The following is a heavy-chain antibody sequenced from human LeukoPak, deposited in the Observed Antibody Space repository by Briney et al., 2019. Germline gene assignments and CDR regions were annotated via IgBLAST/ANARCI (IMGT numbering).Heavy chain of an antibody. CDR2: IKQDETVT. J-gene: IGHJ3*02. CDR3: AKAVGSSGYFSRDAFDI. CDR1: GFTFSSFW. D-gene: IGHD3-22*01. V-gene: IGHV3-7*05. Sequence: GGSLRLSCAASGFTFSSFWMSWVRQAPGKGLEWVANIKQDETVTYYVDSVKGRFTISRDNAKNSLYLQMNSLRAEDTAIYYCAKAVGSSGYFSRDAFDIWGQGTMVTVSS.